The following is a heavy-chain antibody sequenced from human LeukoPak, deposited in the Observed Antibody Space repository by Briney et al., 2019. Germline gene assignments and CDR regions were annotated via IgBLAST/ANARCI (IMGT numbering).Heavy chain of an antibody. Sequence: QAGGSLRLSCVASGFSLSGYWMYWVCQAPGKGLMYISRNNGDGSTTNYADVVKGRFTMSRDNVKNTLYLQMNSLRVEDTAVYYCARDPRNVGLAPWGQGTLVTVSS. V-gene: IGHV3-74*01. J-gene: IGHJ5*02. CDR1: GFSLSGYW. CDR2: NNGDGSTT. D-gene: IGHD2-15*01. CDR3: ARDPRNVGLAP.